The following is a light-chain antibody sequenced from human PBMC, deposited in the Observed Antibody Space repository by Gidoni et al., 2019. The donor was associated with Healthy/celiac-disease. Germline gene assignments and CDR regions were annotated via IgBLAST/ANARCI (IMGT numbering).Light chain of an antibody. CDR1: QSVSSN. V-gene: IGKV3-15*01. J-gene: IGKJ4*01. CDR3: QQYNNWTLLT. CDR2: GAS. Sequence: EIVMTQSPATRSVSPVERATLSCRSSQSVSSNLAWYQQKPGQAPRLLIYGASTRATDIPARFSGSGSWTEFTLTISSLQSEDFAVYYCQQYNNWTLLTFGGXTKVEIK.